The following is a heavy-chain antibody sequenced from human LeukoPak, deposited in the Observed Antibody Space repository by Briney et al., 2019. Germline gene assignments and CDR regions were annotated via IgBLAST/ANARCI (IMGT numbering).Heavy chain of an antibody. D-gene: IGHD2-2*02. Sequence: GGSLRLSCAASGFTFSSYAMHWVRQAPGKGLEYVSAISSNGGSTYYADSVKGRFTISRDNSKNTLYLQMSSLRAEDTAVYYCVKDFDIVVVPAAIGAAGDYWGQGTLVTVSS. CDR2: ISSNGGST. CDR1: GFTFSSYA. V-gene: IGHV3-64D*06. J-gene: IGHJ4*02. CDR3: VKDFDIVVVPAAIGAAGDY.